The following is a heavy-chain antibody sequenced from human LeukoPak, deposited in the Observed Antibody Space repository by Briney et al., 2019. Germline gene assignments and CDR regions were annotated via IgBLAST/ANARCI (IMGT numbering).Heavy chain of an antibody. Sequence: GASVKVSCKASGYTFIDYYIHWVRQAPGQGLEWMGWINPNSGGTNYAQKFQGRVTMTRDTSISTAYMELSSLRSEDTAVYYCATGFYCSGGSCYSYYYYMDVWGKGTTVTISS. J-gene: IGHJ6*03. V-gene: IGHV1-2*02. D-gene: IGHD2-15*01. CDR1: GYTFIDYY. CDR2: INPNSGGT. CDR3: ATGFYCSGGSCYSYYYYMDV.